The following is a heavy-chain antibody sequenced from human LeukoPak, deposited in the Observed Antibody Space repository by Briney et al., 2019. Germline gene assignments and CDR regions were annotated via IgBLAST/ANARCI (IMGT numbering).Heavy chain of an antibody. Sequence: PGGSLRLSCAASGFTFSDYEINWVRQAPGKGLEWVSCISTSGSTTYYADSVKGRFTISRDNAKNSLFLQMNTLTAEDTAVYYCARGALHVFDYWGRGTPVTVSS. CDR2: ISTSGSTT. CDR1: GFTFSDYE. CDR3: ARGALHVFDY. J-gene: IGHJ4*02. D-gene: IGHD3-10*02. V-gene: IGHV3-48*03.